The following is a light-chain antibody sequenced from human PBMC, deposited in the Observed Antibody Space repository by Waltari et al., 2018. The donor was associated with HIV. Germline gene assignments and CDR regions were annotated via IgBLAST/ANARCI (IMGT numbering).Light chain of an antibody. J-gene: IGKJ2*01. V-gene: IGKV1-39*01. CDR1: QSISNN. CDR3: QQGYSTPYT. CDR2: AAS. Sequence: DIQMTQSPSSLSASVGDRVTITCRASQSISNNLNWYQRKPGKAPKLLIYAASRLYSGVPSRISGSGSETDFTLTINSLQPEDSATYFCQQGYSTPYTFGQGTQLQIK.